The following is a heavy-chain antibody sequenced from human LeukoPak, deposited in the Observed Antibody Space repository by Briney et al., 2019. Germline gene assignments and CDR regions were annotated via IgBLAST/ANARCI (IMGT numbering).Heavy chain of an antibody. CDR3: ARLRNYYGSGSYADAFDI. Sequence: SETLSLTCTVSGGSISSYYWSWIRRPPGKGLEWIGYIYYSGSTNYNPSLKSRVTISVDTSKNQFSLKLSSVTAADTAVYYCARLRNYYGSGSYADAFDIWGQGTMVTVSS. D-gene: IGHD3-10*01. V-gene: IGHV4-59*08. CDR1: GGSISSYY. J-gene: IGHJ3*02. CDR2: IYYSGST.